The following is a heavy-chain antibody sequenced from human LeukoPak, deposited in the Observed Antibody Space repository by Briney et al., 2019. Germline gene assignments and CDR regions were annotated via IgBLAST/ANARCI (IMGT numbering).Heavy chain of an antibody. CDR1: GFTFHNFA. D-gene: IGHD5-24*01. J-gene: IGHJ4*02. CDR2: ISNDERNK. V-gene: IGHV3-30*04. Sequence: PGGSLRLSCVASGFTFHNFAMHWVRQAPGKGLEWVAVISNDERNKYYTDSVKGRFTISRDNSKNTVYLQMNSLRADDSAVYYCAKDHGADGWPTFEYWGRGTQVTVSS. CDR3: AKDHGADGWPTFEY.